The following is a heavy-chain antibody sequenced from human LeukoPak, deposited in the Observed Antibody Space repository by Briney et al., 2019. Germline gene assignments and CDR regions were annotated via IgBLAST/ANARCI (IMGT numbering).Heavy chain of an antibody. D-gene: IGHD1-26*01. CDR2: IKQDGSAK. V-gene: IGHV3-7*01. CDR3: ARDVSGSLDY. CDR1: GFTFSTYW. Sequence: PGGSLRLSCAASGFTFSTYWMAWVRRAPGKGLEWVANIKQDGSAKNYVDSVKGRFTISRDDAKNSVYLQMNSLKTEDTAAYYCARDVSGSLDYWGKGTLVTVSA. J-gene: IGHJ4*02.